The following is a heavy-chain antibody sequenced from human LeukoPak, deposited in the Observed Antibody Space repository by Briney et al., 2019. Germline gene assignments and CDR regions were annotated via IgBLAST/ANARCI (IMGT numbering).Heavy chain of an antibody. V-gene: IGHV4-34*01. CDR2: INHSGST. D-gene: IGHD5-18*01. J-gene: IGHJ5*02. CDR3: ARGRAIWIQLWSNENWFDP. CDR1: GGSFSGYY. Sequence: PSETLSLTCAVYGGSFSGYYWSWIRQPPGKGLEWIGEINHSGSTNYNPSLKSRVTISVDTSKDQFSLKLSSVTAADTAVYYCARGRAIWIQLWSNENWFDPWGQGTLVTVSS.